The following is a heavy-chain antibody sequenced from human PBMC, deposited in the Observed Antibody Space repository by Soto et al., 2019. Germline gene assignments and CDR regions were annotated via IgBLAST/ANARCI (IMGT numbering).Heavy chain of an antibody. Sequence: QVQLVQSGAEVKKPGASVKVSCKASGYTFTSYAMHWVRQAPGQRLEWMGWINAGNGNTKYSQKFQGRVTITRDTSASTAYMELSSLRSEDTAVYYCARDTGAAGTYYYYGMDVWGQGTTVTDSS. CDR2: INAGNGNT. CDR3: ARDTGAAGTYYYYGMDV. J-gene: IGHJ6*02. V-gene: IGHV1-3*01. CDR1: GYTFTSYA. D-gene: IGHD6-13*01.